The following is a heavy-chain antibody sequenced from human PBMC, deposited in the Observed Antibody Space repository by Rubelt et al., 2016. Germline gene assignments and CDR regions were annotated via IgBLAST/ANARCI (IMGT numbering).Heavy chain of an antibody. CDR1: GGSISNYY. D-gene: IGHD6-19*01. V-gene: IGHV4-59*01. CDR2: IYYTGSA. J-gene: IGHJ4*02. Sequence: QVQLQESGPGLGKPSETLSLTCTVSGGSISNYYWSWIRQPPGKGLEWIGYIYYTGSANYNPSLKSRVTISVDTSKNQFSLTLNVVTAADTAGYYCAGGGGYSSGWLAWGQGTLVTVSS. CDR3: AGGGGYSSGWLA.